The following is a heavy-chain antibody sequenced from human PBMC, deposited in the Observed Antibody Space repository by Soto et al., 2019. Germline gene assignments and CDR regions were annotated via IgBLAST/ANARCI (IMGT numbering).Heavy chain of an antibody. D-gene: IGHD2-15*01. Sequence: EVQLVESGGGLVQPGGSLRLSCAASGFTFSSYWMHWVRQAPGKGLVWVSRINSDGSTTNYAASVKGRFTISRDNAKNTLYLQMHSLRADDTAVYYCAQDIGYWGQGTLVTVSS. J-gene: IGHJ4*02. CDR1: GFTFSSYW. CDR2: INSDGSTT. CDR3: AQDIGY. V-gene: IGHV3-74*01.